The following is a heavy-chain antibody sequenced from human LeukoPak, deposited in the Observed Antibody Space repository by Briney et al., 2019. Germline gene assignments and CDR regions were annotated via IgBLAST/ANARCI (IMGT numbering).Heavy chain of an antibody. J-gene: IGHJ4*02. V-gene: IGHV4-59*12. D-gene: IGHD1-26*01. CDR1: GGSISNYY. CDR2: IYYSGST. Sequence: SETLSLTCTVSGGSISNYYWSWIRQPPGKELEWIGYIYYSGSTNYNPSLKSRVTISLDTSKNQFSLKLNSVTAADTAVYYCARDRSGSYLFDYWGQGTLVTVSS. CDR3: ARDRSGSYLFDY.